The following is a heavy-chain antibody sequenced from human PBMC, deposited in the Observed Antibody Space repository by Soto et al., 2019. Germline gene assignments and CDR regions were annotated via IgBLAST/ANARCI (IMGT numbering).Heavy chain of an antibody. CDR1: GFSFSSYN. D-gene: IGHD3-3*01. CDR3: ARDFRGDDFWSGRVSYYYYGMDV. CDR2: ISSSSSTI. Sequence: GGTLRLSCAASGFSFSSYNMNWVRQAPGTGLEWFSYISSSSSTIYYAESVKGRFTISRDNAKNLLYLQMNSLRDEDTAVYFFARDFRGDDFWSGRVSYYYYGMDVWGQGT. J-gene: IGHJ6*02. V-gene: IGHV3-48*02.